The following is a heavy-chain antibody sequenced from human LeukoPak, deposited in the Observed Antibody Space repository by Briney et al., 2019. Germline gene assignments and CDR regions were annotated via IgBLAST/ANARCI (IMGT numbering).Heavy chain of an antibody. V-gene: IGHV3-23*01. CDR1: GFTFSSYA. CDR3: AKDLAYSNYDLKYGMDV. CDR2: ISGSGDST. Sequence: GGSLRLSCAASGFTFSSYAMSWVRQAPGKGLEWVSAISGSGDSTYYGDSVKGRFTISRDSSKNTLYLQMNSLRAEDTAVYYCAKDLAYSNYDLKYGMDVWGQGTTVTVSS. D-gene: IGHD4-11*01. J-gene: IGHJ6*02.